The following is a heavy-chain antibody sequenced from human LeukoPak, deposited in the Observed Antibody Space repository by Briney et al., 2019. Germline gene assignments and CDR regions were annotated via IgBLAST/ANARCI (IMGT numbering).Heavy chain of an antibody. Sequence: ASVKVSCKASGYTFTSYYMHWVRQAPGQGLEWMGIINPSGGSASYAQKFQGRVTMTRDTSTSTVYMELSSLRSEDTAVYYCASVTMVRGVYGMDVWGTGTTFTVSS. J-gene: IGHJ6*04. CDR1: GYTFTSYY. V-gene: IGHV1-46*01. CDR3: ASVTMVRGVYGMDV. D-gene: IGHD3-10*01. CDR2: INPSGGSA.